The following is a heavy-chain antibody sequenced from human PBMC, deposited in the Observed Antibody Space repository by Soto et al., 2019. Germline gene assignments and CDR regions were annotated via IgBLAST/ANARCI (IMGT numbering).Heavy chain of an antibody. V-gene: IGHV3-72*01. CDR3: AREPSPNFHGLDV. D-gene: IGHD7-27*01. CDR2: SRNKANSYTK. CDR1: GFTFSDYY. Sequence: EVQLVESGGGLVQPGGSLRLSCAASGFTFSDYYMNWVRQAPGKGLEWVGRSRNKANSYTKEYAASVRGRFTISRDDSKNSLYLHMNSLRTEDTAVYYCAREPSPNFHGLDVWGQGTTVTVSS. J-gene: IGHJ6*02.